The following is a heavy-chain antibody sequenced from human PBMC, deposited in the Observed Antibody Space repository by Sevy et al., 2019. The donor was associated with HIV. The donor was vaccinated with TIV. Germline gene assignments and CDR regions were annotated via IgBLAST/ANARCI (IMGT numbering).Heavy chain of an antibody. D-gene: IGHD2-15*01. V-gene: IGHV3-49*03. CDR1: GFTFGDYA. Sequence: GGSLRLSCTASGFTFGDYAMSWFRQAPGKGLEWVGFIRSKTYGGTTEYAASMKGRFTISRDDSKSIAYLQMNSLKTEDTAMYYDCREGSEGTVVQPDAFDFWGQGTMVTVSS. J-gene: IGHJ3*01. CDR2: IRSKTYGGTT. CDR3: CREGSEGTVVQPDAFDF.